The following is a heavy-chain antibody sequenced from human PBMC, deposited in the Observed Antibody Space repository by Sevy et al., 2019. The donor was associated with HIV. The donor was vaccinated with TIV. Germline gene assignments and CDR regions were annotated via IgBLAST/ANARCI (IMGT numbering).Heavy chain of an antibody. D-gene: IGHD3-22*01. Sequence: GGSLRLSCAVSGFTFSNAWMNWVRQAPGTGLQWVGLIKSKIDGETTDYVAPVKGRFTISRDDSTNTLYLQMNSIKTEDTGVYYCATAPGYYDSAPFDYWGPGTLVTVSS. J-gene: IGHJ4*02. CDR3: ATAPGYYDSAPFDY. CDR1: GFTFSNAW. V-gene: IGHV3-15*01. CDR2: IKSKIDGETT.